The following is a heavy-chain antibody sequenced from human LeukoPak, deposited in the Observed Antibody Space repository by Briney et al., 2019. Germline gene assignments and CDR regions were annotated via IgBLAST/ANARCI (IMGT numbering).Heavy chain of an antibody. J-gene: IGHJ4*02. CDR2: INHSGST. CDR3: ARGSNYYGSGSYYNIAASPFDY. CDR1: GGSFSGYY. V-gene: IGHV4-34*01. D-gene: IGHD3-10*01. Sequence: SETLSLTCAVSGGSFSGYYWSWIRQPPGKGLEWIGEINHSGSTNYNPSLKSRVTISVDTSKNQFSLKLSSVTAADTAVYYCARGSNYYGSGSYYNIAASPFDYWGQGTLVTVSS.